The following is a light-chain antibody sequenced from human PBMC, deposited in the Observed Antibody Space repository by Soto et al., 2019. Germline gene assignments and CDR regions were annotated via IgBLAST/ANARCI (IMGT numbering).Light chain of an antibody. CDR2: EVS. CDR3: SSYTSGSTYV. V-gene: IGLV2-14*01. CDR1: SSDVGGHNY. Sequence: QSVLTQPASVSGSPGQSITTSCTGTSSDVGGHNYVSWYQQHPGKAPKLMIYEVSNRPSGVSNRFSGSKSGNTASLTISGLQAEDEADYYCSSYTSGSTYVFGTGTKATVL. J-gene: IGLJ1*01.